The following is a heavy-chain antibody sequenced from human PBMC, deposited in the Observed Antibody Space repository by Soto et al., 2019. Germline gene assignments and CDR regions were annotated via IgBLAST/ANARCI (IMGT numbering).Heavy chain of an antibody. V-gene: IGHV1-46*03. CDR1: GYTFTSYY. CDR3: ARAYSSGWPGNDAFDI. J-gene: IGHJ3*02. CDR2: INPSGGST. Sequence: ASVKVSCKASGYTFTSYYMHWVRQAPGQGLEWMGIINPSGGSTSYAQKFQGRVTMTRDTSTSTVYMELSSLRSEDTAVYYCARAYSSGWPGNDAFDIWGQGTMVTVSS. D-gene: IGHD6-19*01.